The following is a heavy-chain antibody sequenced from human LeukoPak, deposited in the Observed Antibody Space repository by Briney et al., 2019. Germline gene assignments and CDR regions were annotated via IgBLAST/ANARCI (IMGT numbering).Heavy chain of an antibody. J-gene: IGHJ5*02. CDR2: IIPIFGTA. CDR3: ASGSSGYKVPT. V-gene: IGHV1-69*01. CDR1: GGTFSSYA. Sequence: VASVKVSCKASGGTFSSYAISWVRQAPGQGLEWMGGIIPIFGTADYAQKFQGRVTITADESTRTAYMELSSLRSDDTAVYYCASGSSGYKVPTWGQGTLVTVSS. D-gene: IGHD3-22*01.